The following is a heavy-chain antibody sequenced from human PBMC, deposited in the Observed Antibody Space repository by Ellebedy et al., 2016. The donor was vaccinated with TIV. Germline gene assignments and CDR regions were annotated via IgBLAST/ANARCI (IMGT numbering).Heavy chain of an antibody. J-gene: IGHJ4*02. Sequence: GESLKISXSASGFTFSSYGMSCVRQAPGKGLEWVSAITGSGGNTYYADSVKGRFTISRDNSKNTLYLQMNSLRAEDTAVYYCAKYRGAGSYYTWHFDYWGQGTLVTVSS. D-gene: IGHD3-10*01. CDR1: GFTFSSYG. CDR2: ITGSGGNT. CDR3: AKYRGAGSYYTWHFDY. V-gene: IGHV3-23*01.